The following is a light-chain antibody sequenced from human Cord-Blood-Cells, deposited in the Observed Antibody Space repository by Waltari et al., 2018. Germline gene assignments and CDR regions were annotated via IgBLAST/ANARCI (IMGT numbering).Light chain of an antibody. CDR2: DVS. CDR3: CSYAGSYNVV. CDR1: SSDVGGYNY. J-gene: IGLJ2*01. V-gene: IGLV2-11*01. Sequence: QSALTQPRSVSGSPGQSVTISCTGTSSDVGGYNYVSWYQQHPGKAPKLMIYDVSKRPSGVPDRFSGSKSGNTASLTISGLQAEDVADYYCCSYAGSYNVVFGGGTKLTVL.